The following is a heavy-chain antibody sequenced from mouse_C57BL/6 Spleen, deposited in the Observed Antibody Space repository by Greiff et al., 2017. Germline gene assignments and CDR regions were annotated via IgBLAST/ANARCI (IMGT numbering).Heavy chain of an antibody. CDR1: GFTFSSYA. V-gene: IGHV5-9-1*02. CDR3: TRDRDYDYGDWYFDV. D-gene: IGHD2-4*01. J-gene: IGHJ1*03. CDR2: ISSGGDYI. Sequence: EVKLVESGEGLVKPGGSLKLSCAASGFTFSSYAMSLVRQTPEKRLEWVAYISSGGDYIYYADTVKGRFTISRANARNTLYLQMSSLKSEDTAMYYCTRDRDYDYGDWYFDVWGTGTTVTVSS.